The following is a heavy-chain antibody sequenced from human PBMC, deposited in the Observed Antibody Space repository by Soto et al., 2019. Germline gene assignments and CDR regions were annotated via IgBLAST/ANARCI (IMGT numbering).Heavy chain of an antibody. V-gene: IGHV4-34*01. CDR1: GGSFSGYY. D-gene: IGHD3-3*01. CDR2: INHSGST. CDR3: ARRLRRDTLRFLERLSYWWSDP. Sequence: PSETLSLTCAVYGGSFSGYYWSWIRQHPGKGLEWIGEINHSGSTNYSPSLKSRVTISVDTSKNQFSLKLSSVTAADTAVYYCARRLRRDTLRFLERLSYWWSDPSGKEKLFTPSS. J-gene: IGHJ5*02.